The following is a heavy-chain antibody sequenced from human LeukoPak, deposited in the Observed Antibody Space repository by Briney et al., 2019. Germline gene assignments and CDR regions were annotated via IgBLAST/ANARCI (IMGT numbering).Heavy chain of an antibody. Sequence: SETLSLTCTVSGVSISSYYWSWIRQPPGKGLEWIGYIYYSGSTNYNPSLKSRVTISVDTSKNQFSLKLSSVTAADTAVYYCARVPAYNWNDGIDYWGQGTLVTVSS. CDR3: ARVPAYNWNDGIDY. CDR2: IYYSGST. V-gene: IGHV4-59*01. J-gene: IGHJ4*02. CDR1: GVSISSYY. D-gene: IGHD1-1*01.